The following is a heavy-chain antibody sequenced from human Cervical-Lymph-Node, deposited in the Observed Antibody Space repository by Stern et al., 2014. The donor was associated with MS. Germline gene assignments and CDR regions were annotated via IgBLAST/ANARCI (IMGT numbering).Heavy chain of an antibody. CDR1: GFTFRSYW. Sequence: EXQLVESGGGLVQPGGSLRLSCAASGFTFRSYWMTWVRQAPGKGLGWVANIKPDGSEKYYVDSVKGRFTISRDNAKNSLYLQMNSLRAEDTAVYYCTRSNRGAFDIWGQGTMVTVSS. V-gene: IGHV3-7*01. D-gene: IGHD7-27*01. J-gene: IGHJ3*02. CDR2: IKPDGSEK. CDR3: TRSNRGAFDI.